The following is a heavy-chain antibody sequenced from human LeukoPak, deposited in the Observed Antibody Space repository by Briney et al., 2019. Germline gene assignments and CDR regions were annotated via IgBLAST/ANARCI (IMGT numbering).Heavy chain of an antibody. CDR2: IRYDGSNK. CDR1: GFTVSSNY. V-gene: IGHV3-30*02. J-gene: IGHJ4*02. CDR3: ATGYSSGWYGRLDY. D-gene: IGHD6-19*01. Sequence: GGSLRLSCAASGFTVSSNYMSWVRQAPGKGLEWVAFIRYDGSNKYYADSVKARFTISRDNSKNTLYLQMNSLRAEDTAVYYCATGYSSGWYGRLDYWGQGTLVTVSS.